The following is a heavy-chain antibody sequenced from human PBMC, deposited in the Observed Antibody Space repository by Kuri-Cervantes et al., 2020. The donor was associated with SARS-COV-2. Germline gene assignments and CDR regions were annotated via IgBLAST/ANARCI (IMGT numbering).Heavy chain of an antibody. V-gene: IGHV3-30*18. CDR2: ISYDGSNK. CDR3: AKEERTAFDY. J-gene: IGHJ4*02. CDR1: GFTFSSYG. Sequence: GESLKISCAASGFTFSSYGMQWVRQAPGKGLEWXAVISYDGSNKYYADSVKGRFTIXRDYSKNTLYLQMNSLRAEDTAVYYCAKEERTAFDYWGQGTLVTVSS.